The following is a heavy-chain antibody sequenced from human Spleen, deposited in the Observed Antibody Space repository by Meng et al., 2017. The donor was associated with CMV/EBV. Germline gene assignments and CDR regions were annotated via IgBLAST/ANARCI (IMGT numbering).Heavy chain of an antibody. CDR2: IIPIFATA. D-gene: IGHD3-22*01. Sequence: SVKVSCKASGGTFSSYAFSWVRQAPGQGLEWVGGIIPIFATANYAQKFPGRVTITTDESTSTAYMELSSLRSEDTAVYYCASYYYDSSGYYFPHNWFDPWGQGTLVTVSS. V-gene: IGHV1-69*05. J-gene: IGHJ5*02. CDR3: ASYYYDSSGYYFPHNWFDP. CDR1: GGTFSSYA.